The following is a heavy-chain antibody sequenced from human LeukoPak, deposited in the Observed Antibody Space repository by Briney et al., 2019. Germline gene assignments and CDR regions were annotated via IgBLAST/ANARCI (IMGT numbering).Heavy chain of an antibody. J-gene: IGHJ4*02. Sequence: GGSLRLSCAASGFSFSSYWMSWVRQAPGKGLQWVANINQDASQKYYLDSVKGRFTISRDNAKNSLYLQMNSLRVEDTAIYYCVRSLGGGSYRGQGTLVIVSP. CDR2: INQDASQK. CDR3: VRSLGGGSY. D-gene: IGHD5-24*01. V-gene: IGHV3-7*03. CDR1: GFSFSSYW.